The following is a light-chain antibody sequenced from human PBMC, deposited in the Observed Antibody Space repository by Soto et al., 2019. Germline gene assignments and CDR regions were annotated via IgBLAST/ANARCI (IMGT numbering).Light chain of an antibody. CDR2: DTS. J-gene: IGKJ1*01. CDR3: QQRSSWMWA. Sequence: EIVVTQSPVTLSLSPGDRATRSCRASRSVSTYLAWYQQKPGQAPRLLIYDTSHRATGIPARFSGRGSGTDFTLTIISLDPEDFAVYYCQQRSSWMWAFGQGTRVEVK. CDR1: RSVSTY. V-gene: IGKV3-11*01.